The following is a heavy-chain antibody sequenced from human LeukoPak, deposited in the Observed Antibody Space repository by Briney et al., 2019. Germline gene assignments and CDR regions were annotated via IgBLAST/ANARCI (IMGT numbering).Heavy chain of an antibody. Sequence: ASVKVSCKASGYTFTGCYMHWVRQAPGQGLEWMGWINPNSGGTNYAQKFQGRVTMTRDTSISTAYMELSRLRSDDTAVYYCARDTAMVTYWFDPWGQGTLVTVSS. CDR3: ARDTAMVTYWFDP. V-gene: IGHV1-2*02. J-gene: IGHJ5*02. CDR2: INPNSGGT. CDR1: GYTFTGCY. D-gene: IGHD5-18*01.